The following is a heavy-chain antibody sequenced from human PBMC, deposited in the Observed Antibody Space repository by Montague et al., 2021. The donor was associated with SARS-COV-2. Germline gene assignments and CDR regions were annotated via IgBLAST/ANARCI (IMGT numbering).Heavy chain of an antibody. Sequence: TLSRTCTVSGGSISSSSYYWGWIRQPPGKGLEWFGSIYYSGSTYYNPSLKSRVTISVDTSKNQFSLKLSSVTAADTAVYYCARFPTSYYYDSKAAPATPDAFDIWGQGTMVTVSS. D-gene: IGHD3-22*01. J-gene: IGHJ3*02. CDR1: GGSISSSSYY. CDR3: ARFPTSYYYDSKAAPATPDAFDI. CDR2: IYYSGST. V-gene: IGHV4-39*01.